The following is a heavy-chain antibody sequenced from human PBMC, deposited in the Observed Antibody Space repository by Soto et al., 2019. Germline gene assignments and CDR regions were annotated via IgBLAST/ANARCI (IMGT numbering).Heavy chain of an antibody. V-gene: IGHV3-23*01. J-gene: IGHJ4*02. CDR3: ATRAPYYFDS. CDR2: IGTSGGT. Sequence: GGSLRLSCAASGFTYINYAMSWVRQAPGKGLEWVSTIGTSGGTYYPDSVRGRFTISRDNSRNTLYLQMNSLRPEDTAVYYCATRAPYYFDSWGQGTQVTVSS. CDR1: GFTYINYA.